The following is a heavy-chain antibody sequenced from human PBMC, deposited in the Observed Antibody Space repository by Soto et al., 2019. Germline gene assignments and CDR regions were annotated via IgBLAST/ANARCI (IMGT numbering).Heavy chain of an antibody. CDR1: GGTFSSYA. V-gene: IGHV1-69*12. CDR3: ARGQAAPVGYSSSSGYYYGMDV. J-gene: IGHJ6*02. CDR2: IIPIFGTA. D-gene: IGHD6-6*01. Sequence: QVQLVQSGAEVKKPGSSVKVSCKASGGTFSSYAISWVRQAPGQGLEWMGGIIPIFGTANYAQKFQGRVTIPVDDCTNKASMELSSLGSEDTAVYYCARGQAAPVGYSSSSGYYYGMDVWGQGTTATVSS.